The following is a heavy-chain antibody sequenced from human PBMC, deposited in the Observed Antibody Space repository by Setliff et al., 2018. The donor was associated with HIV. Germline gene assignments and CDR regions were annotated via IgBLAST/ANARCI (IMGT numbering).Heavy chain of an antibody. CDR3: ASGIRGLIRTDYYYEMEV. V-gene: IGHV1-69*13. J-gene: IGHJ6*04. CDR2: IILAFNVI. CDR1: GYPFADHY. Sequence: GASVKVSCKSSGYPFADHYLHWVRQAPGQGLEWMGTIILAFNVIKYAQKFQGRVTITADESARTAFMEMRSLRSDDTAIYYCASGIRGLIRTDYYYEMEVWGKGTTVTVSS. D-gene: IGHD3-10*01.